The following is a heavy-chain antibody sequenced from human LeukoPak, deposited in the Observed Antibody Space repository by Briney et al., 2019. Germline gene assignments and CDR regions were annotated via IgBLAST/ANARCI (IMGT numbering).Heavy chain of an antibody. CDR1: GGSFSDYS. CDR2: INHSGST. J-gene: IGHJ5*02. D-gene: IGHD6-13*01. V-gene: IGHV4-34*01. CDR3: ARRPYSSSWYDWFDP. Sequence: KPSETLSLTCAVYGGSFSDYSWNWIRQPPGKGLEWIGEINHSGSTNYNPSLKSRVTISVDTSKNQFSLKLTSVTAADTSVYYCARRPYSSSWYDWFDPWGQGTLVTVSS.